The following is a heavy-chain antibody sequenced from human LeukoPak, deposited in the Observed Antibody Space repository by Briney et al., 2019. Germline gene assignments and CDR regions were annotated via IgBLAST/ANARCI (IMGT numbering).Heavy chain of an antibody. Sequence: SETLSLTCTVSGASISSISYYWGWIRQPPGKGLEWIGEIHPSGSTYYNPSLKSRVTISVDTSKNHFSLKVNSVTAADTAVYYCAREIPVFYASTLDSWGQGLLVTVSS. CDR2: IHPSGST. V-gene: IGHV4-39*07. D-gene: IGHD2-8*02. J-gene: IGHJ4*02. CDR1: GASISSISYY. CDR3: AREIPVFYASTLDS.